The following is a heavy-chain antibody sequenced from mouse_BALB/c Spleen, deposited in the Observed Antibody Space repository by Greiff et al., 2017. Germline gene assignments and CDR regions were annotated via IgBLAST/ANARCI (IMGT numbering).Heavy chain of an antibody. CDR3: AREGGYDVGPMDY. Sequence: EVHLVESGGGLVKPGGSLKLSCAASGFAFSSYDMSWVRQTPEKRLEWVAYISSGGGSTYYPDTVKGRFTISRDNAKNTLYLQMSSLKSEDTAMYYCAREGGYDVGPMDYWGQGTSVTVSS. D-gene: IGHD2-2*01. J-gene: IGHJ4*01. CDR1: GFAFSSYD. V-gene: IGHV5-12-1*01. CDR2: ISSGGGST.